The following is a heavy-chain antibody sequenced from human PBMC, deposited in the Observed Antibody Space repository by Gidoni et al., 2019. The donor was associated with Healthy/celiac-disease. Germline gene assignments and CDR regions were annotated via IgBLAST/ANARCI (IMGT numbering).Heavy chain of an antibody. CDR1: GGPFRSLA. CDR3: ARSYSGYDWGYDYYYYYGMDV. J-gene: IGHJ6*02. V-gene: IGHV1-69*12. Sequence: QVPLVPSGAEVKKPGSPVQVSCKASGGPFRSLAHSWVRQAPGQGLEWMGGIIPIFGTANYAQKFQGRVTITADESTSTAYMELSSLRSEDTAVYYCARSYSGYDWGYDYYYYYGMDVWGQGTTVTVSS. D-gene: IGHD5-12*01. CDR2: IIPIFGTA.